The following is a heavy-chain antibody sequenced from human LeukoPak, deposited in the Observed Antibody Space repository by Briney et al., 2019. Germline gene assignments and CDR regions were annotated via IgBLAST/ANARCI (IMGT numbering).Heavy chain of an antibody. CDR3: ARGGKLLDYYDTKDY. J-gene: IGHJ4*02. CDR1: GYTFTGYY. CDR2: INPNSGGT. D-gene: IGHD3-22*01. V-gene: IGHV1-2*04. Sequence: GASVKVSCKASGYTFTGYYMHWVRQAPGQGLEWMGWINPNSGGTNYAQKFQGWVTMTRDTSISTAYMELSRLRSDDTAVYYCARGGKLLDYYDTKDYWGQGTLVTVSS.